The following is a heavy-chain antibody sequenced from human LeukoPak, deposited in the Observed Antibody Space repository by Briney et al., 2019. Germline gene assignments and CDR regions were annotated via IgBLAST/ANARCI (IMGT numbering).Heavy chain of an antibody. D-gene: IGHD1-26*01. CDR3: ATGGTYRIVGATGWFDP. V-gene: IGHV1-24*01. Sequence: ASVKVSCKVSGYSLTELSMHWVRQAPGKGLEWMGGFDPEDGETIYAQKFQGRVTMTEDTSTDTAYMELSSLRSEDTAVYYCATGGTYRIVGATGWFDPWGQGTLVTVSS. CDR1: GYSLTELS. CDR2: FDPEDGET. J-gene: IGHJ5*02.